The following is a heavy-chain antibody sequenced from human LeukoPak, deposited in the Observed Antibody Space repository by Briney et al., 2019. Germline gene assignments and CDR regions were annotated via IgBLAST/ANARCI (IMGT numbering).Heavy chain of an antibody. CDR1: GYTFTNYW. J-gene: IGHJ4*02. CDR2: IYPGDSDT. CDR3: ARRQYYDLWSTFYGNFDY. Sequence: KDGESLKISCQGSGYTFTNYWVGWVRQMPGKGLEWMGIIYPGDSDTRYSPSFQGQVTISADKSISTAYLQWSSLKASDTAMYYCARRQYYDLWSTFYGNFDYWGRGTLVTVSS. V-gene: IGHV5-51*01. D-gene: IGHD3-3*01.